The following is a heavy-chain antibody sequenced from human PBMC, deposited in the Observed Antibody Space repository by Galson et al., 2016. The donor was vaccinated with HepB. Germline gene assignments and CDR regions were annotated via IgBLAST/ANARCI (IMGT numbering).Heavy chain of an antibody. CDR2: VYYRGST. J-gene: IGHJ4*02. D-gene: IGHD3-10*01. Sequence: SETLSLTCTVSGGSVSSSAFSWAWIRQPPGKGLEWIGSVYYRGSTYYNPSLKTRVTFTVDTAKNHFSLRLNSVTAADTAVYFCARRPAVYGSGSIYYYFDSWGRGTLVTVSS. V-gene: IGHV4-39*02. CDR3: ARRPAVYGSGSIYYYFDS. CDR1: GGSVSSSAFS.